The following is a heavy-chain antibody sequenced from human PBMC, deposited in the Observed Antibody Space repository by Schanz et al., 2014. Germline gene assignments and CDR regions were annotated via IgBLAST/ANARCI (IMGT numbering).Heavy chain of an antibody. Sequence: EVHLVESGGGLVQPGGSLRLSCAASGITFSSHSFNWVRQAPGKGLEWISYITYNGGTIYYADSVKGRFTMSRDNAKNTLYLQMNSLRPEDTAVYYCARKMKLGVYGGKGHDSLDIWGQGTMVTVSS. J-gene: IGHJ3*02. V-gene: IGHV3-48*01. CDR1: GITFSSHS. CDR2: ITYNGGTI. D-gene: IGHD4-17*01. CDR3: ARKMKLGVYGGKGHDSLDI.